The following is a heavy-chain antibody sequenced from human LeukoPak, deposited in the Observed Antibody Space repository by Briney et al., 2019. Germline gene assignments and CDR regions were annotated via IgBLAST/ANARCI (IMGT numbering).Heavy chain of an antibody. CDR2: IYYSGST. D-gene: IGHD6-13*01. J-gene: IGHJ6*02. CDR3: ARGPSSSWPNYYYYYGMDV. CDR1: GGSFSGYY. V-gene: IGHV4-31*11. Sequence: SETLCLTCAVYGGSFSGYYWSWIRQHPGKGLEWIGYIYYSGSTYYNPSLKSRVTISVDTSKNQFSLKLSSVTAADTAVYYCARGPSSSWPNYYYYYGMDVWGQGTTVTVS.